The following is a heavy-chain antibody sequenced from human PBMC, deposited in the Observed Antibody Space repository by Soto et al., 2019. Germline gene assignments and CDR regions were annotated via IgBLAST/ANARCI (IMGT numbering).Heavy chain of an antibody. CDR2: IYYSGST. J-gene: IGHJ4*02. CDR3: ARLNYDILTGYYYFGY. D-gene: IGHD3-9*01. V-gene: IGHV4-59*08. CDR1: GGSISSYY. Sequence: PSETLSLTCTVSGGSISSYYWSWIRQPPGKGLEWIGYIYYSGSTNYNPSLKSRVTISVDTSKNQFSLKLSSVTAADTVVYYCARLNYDILTGYYYFGYLGQGTLVTVSS.